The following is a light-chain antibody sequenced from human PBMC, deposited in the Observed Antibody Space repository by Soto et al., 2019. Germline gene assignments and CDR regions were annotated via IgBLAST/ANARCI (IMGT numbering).Light chain of an antibody. CDR2: DVS. Sequence: QSALTQPRSVSGSPGQSVTISCTGTSCDVGGYNYVSWYQQHPGKAPKLMIYDVSKRPSGVPDRFSGSKSGNTASLTISGLQAEDEADYYCCSYAGSYTFDVVFGGGTKLTVL. J-gene: IGLJ2*01. V-gene: IGLV2-11*01. CDR1: SCDVGGYNY. CDR3: CSYAGSYTFDVV.